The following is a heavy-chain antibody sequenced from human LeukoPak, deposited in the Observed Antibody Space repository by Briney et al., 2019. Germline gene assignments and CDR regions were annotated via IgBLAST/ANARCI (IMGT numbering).Heavy chain of an antibody. CDR1: GFTVSSNY. J-gene: IGHJ4*02. CDR2: IRYDAITQ. CDR3: AKDKLWGEDYFDY. D-gene: IGHD3-16*01. Sequence: GGSLRLSCAACGFTVSSNYMSWVRQAPGKGLKWVAFIRYDAITQYYSDSVKGRFTISGDNSKNTLYLQMNSLRAEDTAIYYCAKDKLWGEDYFDYWGQGTLVTVSS. V-gene: IGHV3-30*02.